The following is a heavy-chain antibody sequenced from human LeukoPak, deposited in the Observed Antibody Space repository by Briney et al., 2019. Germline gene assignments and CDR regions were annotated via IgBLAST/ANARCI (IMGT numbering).Heavy chain of an antibody. CDR2: ISANNGNT. V-gene: IGHV1-18*01. Sequence: ASVKVSCKASGYTFTSYGISWVRQAPGQGLEWMGWISANNGNTNYAQKLQGRITMTTDTSTSTAYMELRSLRSDDTAVYYCATQTQYGSSYDYWGQGTLVTVSS. CDR3: ATQTQYGSSYDY. CDR1: GYTFTSYG. J-gene: IGHJ4*02. D-gene: IGHD6-6*01.